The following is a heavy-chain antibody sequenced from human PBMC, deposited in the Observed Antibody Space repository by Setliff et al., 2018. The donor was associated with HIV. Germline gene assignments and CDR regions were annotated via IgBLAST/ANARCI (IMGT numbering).Heavy chain of an antibody. Sequence: PSETLSLTCAVYGGSVSGYYWSWIRQPPGKGLEWIGEIDHSGSTNYNPSLKSRVTISVDTSKNQFSLKLSSVTAADTAVYYCARDQRYCTNALCPEALDVWGKGTTVTVSS. V-gene: IGHV4-34*01. D-gene: IGHD2-8*01. CDR3: ARDQRYCTNALCPEALDV. J-gene: IGHJ6*04. CDR1: GGSVSGYY. CDR2: IDHSGST.